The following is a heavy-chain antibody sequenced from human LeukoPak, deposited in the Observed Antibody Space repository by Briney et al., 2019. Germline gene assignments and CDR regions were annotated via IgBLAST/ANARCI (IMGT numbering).Heavy chain of an antibody. Sequence: SETLSLTCTVSGGSISSHYWSWIRQPPGKGLEWIGYIYYSGSTNYNPSLKSRVTISVDTSKNQFSLKLSPVTAADTAVYYCARDPYSSSGYFDYWGQGTLVTVSS. CDR3: ARDPYSSSGYFDY. CDR2: IYYSGST. CDR1: GGSISSHY. D-gene: IGHD6-6*01. J-gene: IGHJ4*02. V-gene: IGHV4-59*11.